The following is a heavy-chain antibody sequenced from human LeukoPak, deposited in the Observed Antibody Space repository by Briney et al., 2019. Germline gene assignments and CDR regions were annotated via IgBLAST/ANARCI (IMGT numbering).Heavy chain of an antibody. J-gene: IGHJ4*02. CDR1: GGTFSSYA. CDR2: IIPIFGTA. V-gene: IGHV1-69*05. CDR3: ARASDCSGGSCPISY. D-gene: IGHD2-15*01. Sequence: GASVKVSCKASGGTFSSYAISWVRQAPGQGLEWMGRIIPIFGTANYARKFQGRVTITTDESTSTAYMELSSLRSEDTAVYYCARASDCSGGSCPISYWGQGTLVTVSS.